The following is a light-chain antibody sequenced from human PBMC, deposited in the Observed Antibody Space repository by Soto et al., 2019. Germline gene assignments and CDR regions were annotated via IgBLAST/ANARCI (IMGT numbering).Light chain of an antibody. CDR3: QQYDNRLPT. Sequence: IQSTQSPSSLSASVGDRVTITCQASQDISNYLNWYQQKPGKAPKLLIYDASNLETGVPSRFSGSGSGTDFTFTISSLQPEDIATYYCQQYDNRLPTFGQGTRLE. J-gene: IGKJ5*01. CDR1: QDISNY. V-gene: IGKV1-33*01. CDR2: DAS.